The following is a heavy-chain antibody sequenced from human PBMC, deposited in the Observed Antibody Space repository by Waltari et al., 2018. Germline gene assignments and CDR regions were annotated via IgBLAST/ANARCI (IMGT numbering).Heavy chain of an antibody. CDR1: GFPVSSNY. J-gene: IGHJ4*02. CDR2: IYSGGST. Sequence: EVQLVESGGGLIQPGGSLSLSCAASGFPVSSNYMSWVCQDPGKGLELVSVIYSGGSTYYADSVKGRFTISRDNSKNTLYLQMNSLRAEDTAVYYCARDGDYWGQGTLVTVSS. CDR3: ARDGDY. V-gene: IGHV3-53*01.